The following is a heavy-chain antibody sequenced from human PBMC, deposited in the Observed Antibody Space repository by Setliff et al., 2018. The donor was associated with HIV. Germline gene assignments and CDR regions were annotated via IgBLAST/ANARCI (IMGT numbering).Heavy chain of an antibody. Sequence: SETLSLTCTVSGGSISSGRYYWSWIRQPAGKGLEWIGHIYTGGSPYYNSSLRSRVTISVDTSKNQFSLKLNSVTAADTAVYYCARVRGVRSYVDSWGQGTPVTVSS. CDR1: GGSISSGRYY. V-gene: IGHV4-61*09. CDR3: ARVRGVRSYVDS. J-gene: IGHJ4*02. CDR2: IYTGGSP. D-gene: IGHD3-10*01.